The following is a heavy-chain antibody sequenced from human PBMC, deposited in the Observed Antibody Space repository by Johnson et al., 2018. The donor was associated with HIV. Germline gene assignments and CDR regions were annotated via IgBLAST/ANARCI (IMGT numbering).Heavy chain of an antibody. CDR3: AKIGRDAFDI. CDR1: GFTFSSYD. CDR2: IRYDGSNE. J-gene: IGHJ3*02. Sequence: QVQLVESGGGVVQPGGSLRLSCAASGFTFSSYDIHWVRQAPGKGPEWVALIRYDGSNEYYADSVKGRFTLSRDNSKDTLYLQMNSLRREDTAVYSCAKIGRDAFDIWGQGTMVTVSS. V-gene: IGHV3-30*02.